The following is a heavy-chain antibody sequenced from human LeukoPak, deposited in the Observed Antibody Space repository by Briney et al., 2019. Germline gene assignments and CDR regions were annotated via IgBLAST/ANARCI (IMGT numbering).Heavy chain of an antibody. CDR1: GFTFSSYG. CDR3: AKDLGTLISGSYYYYFDY. D-gene: IGHD3-10*01. V-gene: IGHV3-30*02. J-gene: IGHJ4*02. Sequence: PGGSLRLSCAASGFTFSSYGMHWVRQAPGKGLEWVAFVRNDGTNKHYADSGKGRFTISRDNSKNTVYLQMNSLRAEDTAVYYCAKDLGTLISGSYYYYFDYWGQGTLVTVSS. CDR2: VRNDGTNK.